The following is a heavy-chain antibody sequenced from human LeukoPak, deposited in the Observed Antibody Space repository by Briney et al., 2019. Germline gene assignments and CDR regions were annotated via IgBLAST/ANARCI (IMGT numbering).Heavy chain of an antibody. Sequence: GGPLRLSCAASGFTFSSYAMSWVRQAPGKGLEWVAFIRYDGNIKYFADSVKGRFTISRDTSKNTLYLQMNSLRAEDTAVYYCAKGRYYDRSGYPIDYWGQGTLVTVSS. CDR1: GFTFSSYA. CDR2: IRYDGNIK. CDR3: AKGRYYDRSGYPIDY. J-gene: IGHJ4*02. D-gene: IGHD3-22*01. V-gene: IGHV3-30*02.